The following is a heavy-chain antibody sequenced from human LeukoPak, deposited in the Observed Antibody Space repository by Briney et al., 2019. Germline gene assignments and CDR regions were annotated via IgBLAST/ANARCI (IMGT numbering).Heavy chain of an antibody. CDR1: GYTFTSYG. V-gene: IGHV1-18*01. J-gene: IGHJ4*02. CDR3: ARDVLHRIHYDSSAYYPGSSY. CDR2: ISAYNAYT. D-gene: IGHD3-22*01. Sequence: ASVKVSCKASGYTFTSYGITWVRQAPGQGLEWMGWISAYNAYTYYAQKLQGRVTMTTDTSTSTAYMGLRSLRSDDTAVYYYARDVLHRIHYDSSAYYPGSSYWGQGTLVTVSS.